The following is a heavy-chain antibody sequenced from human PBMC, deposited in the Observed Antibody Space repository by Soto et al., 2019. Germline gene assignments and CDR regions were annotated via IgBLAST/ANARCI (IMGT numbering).Heavy chain of an antibody. CDR1: GFTFSSYA. CDR2: ISGSGGST. V-gene: IGHV3-23*01. D-gene: IGHD6-6*01. Sequence: EVQLLESGGGLVQPGGSLRLSCAASGFTFSSYAMSWVRQAPGKGLVWVSAISGSGGSTYYADSVKGRFTISRDNSKNTLYLQMNSPRAEDTAVYYCAKSSSSRLDAFDIWGQGTMVTVSS. J-gene: IGHJ3*02. CDR3: AKSSSSRLDAFDI.